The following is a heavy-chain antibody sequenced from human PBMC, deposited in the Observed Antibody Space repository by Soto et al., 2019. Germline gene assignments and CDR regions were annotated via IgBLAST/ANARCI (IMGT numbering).Heavy chain of an antibody. Sequence: ASVKVSCKASGYTLIMYYIHWMRQAPGQGLEWMGKINPSGGSTTYAQKFQGRVTMTRDTSTSTVYMEVSSLRSEDTAVYYCARRYGASFDYWGQGTLVTVSS. D-gene: IGHD4-17*01. CDR1: GYTLIMYY. V-gene: IGHV1-46*01. J-gene: IGHJ4*02. CDR2: INPSGGST. CDR3: ARRYGASFDY.